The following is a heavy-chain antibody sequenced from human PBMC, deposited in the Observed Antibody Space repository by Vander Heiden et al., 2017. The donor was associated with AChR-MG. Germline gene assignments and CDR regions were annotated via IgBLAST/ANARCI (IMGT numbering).Heavy chain of an antibody. Sequence: EVQLLESGGGLVQPGGSLRPPCAASGFPFSSYAMSWVRQAPGKGLEWVSAISGSGGSTYYADSVKGRFTISRDNSKNTLYLQMNSLRAEDTAVYYCAKRVVGDFWSGHSFDYWGQGTLVTVSS. CDR3: AKRVVGDFWSGHSFDY. J-gene: IGHJ4*02. V-gene: IGHV3-23*01. CDR2: ISGSGGST. D-gene: IGHD3-3*01. CDR1: GFPFSSYA.